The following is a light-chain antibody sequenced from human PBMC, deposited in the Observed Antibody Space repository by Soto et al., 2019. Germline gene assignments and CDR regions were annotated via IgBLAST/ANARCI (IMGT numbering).Light chain of an antibody. CDR1: SSDVGGYNY. J-gene: IGLJ1*01. V-gene: IGLV2-14*01. CDR2: DVS. CDR3: SSYTSSSTLV. Sequence: SALSQPDSVSGSPGQSVTICCTGTSSDVGGYNYVSWYQQHPGKAPKLMIYDVSNRPSGVSNRFSGSKSGNTASLTISGLQAEDEADYYCSSYTSSSTLVFGTGTKVTVL.